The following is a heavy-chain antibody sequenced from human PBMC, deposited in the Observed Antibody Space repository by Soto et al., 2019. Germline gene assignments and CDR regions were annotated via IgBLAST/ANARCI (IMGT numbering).Heavy chain of an antibody. CDR2: VYYSGNT. Sequence: QLQLQESGPGLVKPSETLSLTCTVPGGSISSSSYYWGWIRQPPGKGLEWMGSVYYSGNTNYNPPLTSRVTMSVDTSKSQFALTLSSVTASYTAVYYRARQAKAARPLDYWGQGTLVTVSS. D-gene: IGHD6-6*01. J-gene: IGHJ4*02. CDR3: ARQAKAARPLDY. V-gene: IGHV4-39*01. CDR1: GGSISSSSYY.